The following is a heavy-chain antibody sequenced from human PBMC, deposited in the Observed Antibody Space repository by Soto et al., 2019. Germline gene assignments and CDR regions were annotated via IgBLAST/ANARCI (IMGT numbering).Heavy chain of an antibody. CDR1: GFTFGDYA. J-gene: IGHJ6*02. CDR2: IRSKAYGGTT. CDR3: TRVLPTIFGVSLYYYYGMDV. D-gene: IGHD3-3*01. Sequence: GGSLRLSCTASGFTFGDYAMSWFRQAPGKGLEWVGFIRSKAYGGTTEYAASVKGRFTISRDDSKSIAYLQMNSLKTEYTAVYYCTRVLPTIFGVSLYYYYGMDVWGQGTTVTVSS. V-gene: IGHV3-49*03.